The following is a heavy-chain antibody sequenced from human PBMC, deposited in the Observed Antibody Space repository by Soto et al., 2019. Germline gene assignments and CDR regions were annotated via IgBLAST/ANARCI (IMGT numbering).Heavy chain of an antibody. CDR2: MYYNGNI. CDR3: ASGGNWFDP. V-gene: IGHV4-59*01. Sequence: PSETLSLTCTVSGASISSYYWTWTRQSPEKGLEWIGYMYYNGNINYNPSLKSRVTISIDTSKNQFPLNLKSVSAADTAVYYCASGGNWFDPWGQGVLVTVSS. CDR1: GASISSYY. D-gene: IGHD3-16*01. J-gene: IGHJ5*02.